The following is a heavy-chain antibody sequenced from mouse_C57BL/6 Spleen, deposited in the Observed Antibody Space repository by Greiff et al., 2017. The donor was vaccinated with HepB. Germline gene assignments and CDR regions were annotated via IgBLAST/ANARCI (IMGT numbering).Heavy chain of an antibody. D-gene: IGHD2-4*01. Sequence: DVKLVESEGGLVQPGSSMKLSCTASGFTFSDYYMAWVRQVPEKGLEWVANINYDGSSTYYLDSLKSRFIISRDNAKNILYLQMSSLKSEDTATYYCARDRDGYDFYFDYWGQGTTLTVSS. CDR3: ARDRDGYDFYFDY. V-gene: IGHV5-16*01. CDR1: GFTFSDYY. J-gene: IGHJ2*01. CDR2: INYDGSST.